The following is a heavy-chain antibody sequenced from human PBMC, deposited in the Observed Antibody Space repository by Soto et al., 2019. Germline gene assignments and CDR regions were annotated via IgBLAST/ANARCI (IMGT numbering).Heavy chain of an antibody. CDR2: IYSGGST. CDR3: AKTPGVINVITSFDH. V-gene: IGHV3-53*01. D-gene: IGHD3-16*01. J-gene: IGHJ4*02. Sequence: RGSLRVSCATSVFTVSINYMSWVRQAPGKGLEWVSVIYSGGSTYYADSVKGRFTISRDNSNNTLYLQMNSLRAEDTAVYYCAKTPGVINVITSFDHWGQGTTVTVSS. CDR1: VFTVSINY.